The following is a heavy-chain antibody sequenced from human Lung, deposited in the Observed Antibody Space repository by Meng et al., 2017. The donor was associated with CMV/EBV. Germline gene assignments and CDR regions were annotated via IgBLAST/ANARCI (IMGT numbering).Heavy chain of an antibody. CDR1: GFTFSDYY. V-gene: IGHV3-11*05. J-gene: IGHJ4*02. CDR2: ISSSSSYT. D-gene: IGHD3-22*01. Sequence: QVQLVESGGGLVKPGGSLRRSCAASGFTFSDYYMSWIRQAPGKGLEWVSYISSSSSYTNYADSVKGRFTISRDNAKNSLYLQMNSLRAEDTAVYYCARSGHYYDSSGYYSPTGLFDYWGQGTLVTVSS. CDR3: ARSGHYYDSSGYYSPTGLFDY.